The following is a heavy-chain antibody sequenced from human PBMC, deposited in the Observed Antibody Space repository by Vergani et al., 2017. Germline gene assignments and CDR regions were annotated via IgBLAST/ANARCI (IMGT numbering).Heavy chain of an antibody. Sequence: QVQLVESGGGVVQPGRSLRLSCAASGFTFGSYAMHWVRQAPGKGLEWVAVISYDGSNKYYADSVKGRFTISRDNSKNTLYLQMNSLRAEDTAVYYCAKAPGGKQQLVQGFDPWGQGTLVTVSS. V-gene: IGHV3-30-3*01. J-gene: IGHJ5*02. CDR3: AKAPGGKQQLVQGFDP. CDR2: ISYDGSNK. CDR1: GFTFGSYA. D-gene: IGHD6-13*01.